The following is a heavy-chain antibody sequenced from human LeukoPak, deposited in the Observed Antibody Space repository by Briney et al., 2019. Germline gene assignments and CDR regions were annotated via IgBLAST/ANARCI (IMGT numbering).Heavy chain of an antibody. CDR3: VWSSGWYHGYFQH. J-gene: IGHJ1*01. D-gene: IGHD6-19*01. Sequence: PSETLSLTCAVSGGTLTSGGYSWSWIRQSPGKALEWIGYIYYSGSAYYNPSLKSRVDISFDTSKNQFSLKLSSVTAADTAVYYCVWSSGWYHGYFQHWGQGTLVTVSS. V-gene: IGHV4-30-4*07. CDR2: IYYSGSA. CDR1: GGTLTSGGYS.